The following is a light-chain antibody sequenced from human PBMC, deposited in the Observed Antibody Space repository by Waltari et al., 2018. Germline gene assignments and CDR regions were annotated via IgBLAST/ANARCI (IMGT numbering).Light chain of an antibody. J-gene: IGKJ2*01. V-gene: IGKV1-39*01. CDR2: AAS. CDR1: QSISNY. Sequence: DIQMTQSPSSLSTSVGDRVTITCRASQSISNYLNWYQQKPGKAPKLLIYAASTLQSGVPSRFSGSGSGTDFTLTISSLQPEDFVTYYCQQSYGTPRTFGQGTRLEIK. CDR3: QQSYGTPRT.